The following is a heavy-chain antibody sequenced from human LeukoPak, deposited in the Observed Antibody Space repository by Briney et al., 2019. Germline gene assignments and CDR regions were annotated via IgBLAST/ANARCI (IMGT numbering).Heavy chain of an antibody. Sequence: SQTLSLTCTVSGGSISSYYWSWIRQPPGKGLEWIGYIYYSGSTNYNPSLKSRVTISVDTSKNQFSLKLSSVTAADTAVYYCAAVQYPYYYDGYGMDVWGQGTTVTVSS. D-gene: IGHD3-22*01. CDR1: GGSISSYY. CDR2: IYYSGST. CDR3: AAVQYPYYYDGYGMDV. J-gene: IGHJ6*02. V-gene: IGHV4-59*12.